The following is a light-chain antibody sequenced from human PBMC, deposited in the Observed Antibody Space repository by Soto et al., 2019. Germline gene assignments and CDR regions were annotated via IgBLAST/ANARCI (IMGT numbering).Light chain of an antibody. CDR1: QSISSW. CDR3: QQANSFPIT. J-gene: IGKJ5*01. CDR2: KAS. Sequence: DIQMTQSPSTLSASVGDRFTITCRASQSISSWLAWYQQKPGKAPKLLIYKASSLQSGVPSRFSGSGSGTDFTLTISSLQPEDFATYYCQQANSFPITFGQGTRLEIK. V-gene: IGKV1-5*03.